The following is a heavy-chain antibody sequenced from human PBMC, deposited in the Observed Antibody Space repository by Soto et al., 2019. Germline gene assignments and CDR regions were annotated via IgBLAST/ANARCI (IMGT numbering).Heavy chain of an antibody. D-gene: IGHD5-18*01. J-gene: IGHJ4*02. Sequence: GVSLRLSCTASGFTFSNYAMNWVRHPPGKGLEWISYISSSSGTIHYADSVKGRFTISRDNAKDSLSLQMNSLRDEDTAVYYCARIRDGYNYDWDYWGQGTLVTVSS. CDR1: GFTFSNYA. CDR3: ARIRDGYNYDWDY. V-gene: IGHV3-48*02. CDR2: ISSSSGTI.